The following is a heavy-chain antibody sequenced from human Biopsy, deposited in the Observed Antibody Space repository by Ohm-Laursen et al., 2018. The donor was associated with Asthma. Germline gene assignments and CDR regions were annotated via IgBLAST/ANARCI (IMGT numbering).Heavy chain of an antibody. V-gene: IGHV4-34*01. Sequence: SDTLSLTCAVYGGSFSGYYWSWIRQPPGKGLEWIGEINHSGSTNYNPSLKSRVTISVDTSKNQFSLKLSSVTAADTAVYYCARVVGGYCSSTSCYGGYYYGMGVWGQGTTVTVSS. CDR1: GGSFSGYY. CDR3: ARVVGGYCSSTSCYGGYYYGMGV. D-gene: IGHD2-2*01. J-gene: IGHJ6*02. CDR2: INHSGST.